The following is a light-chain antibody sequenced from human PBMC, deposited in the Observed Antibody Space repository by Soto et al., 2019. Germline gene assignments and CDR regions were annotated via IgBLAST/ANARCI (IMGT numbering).Light chain of an antibody. CDR2: DAS. V-gene: IGKV1-5*01. CDR1: QSISSG. J-gene: IGKJ1*01. Sequence: DIQMTQSPSTLSASVGDRVTITCRASQSISSGLAWYQQKPGKAPKLLIYDASSLESGVPSRFSGSGSGTEFTLTISSLQPDDFATYYCQQYNSYLWTFGQGTKVEIK. CDR3: QQYNSYLWT.